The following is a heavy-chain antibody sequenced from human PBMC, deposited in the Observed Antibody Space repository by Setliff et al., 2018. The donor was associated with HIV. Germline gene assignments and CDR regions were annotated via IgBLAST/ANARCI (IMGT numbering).Heavy chain of an antibody. V-gene: IGHV3-66*02. Sequence: PGGSLRLSCAASGFTLSNTYMAWVRQAPGKRPEWVSTLYGSGDSYHADSVKGRFTLSRDTSKNTMYLQMNSLRREDTAVYYCAKGVAGLQYYYYMDVWGKGTTVTVSS. J-gene: IGHJ6*03. CDR3: AKGVAGLQYYYYMDV. CDR2: LYGSGDS. CDR1: GFTLSNTY. D-gene: IGHD6-19*01.